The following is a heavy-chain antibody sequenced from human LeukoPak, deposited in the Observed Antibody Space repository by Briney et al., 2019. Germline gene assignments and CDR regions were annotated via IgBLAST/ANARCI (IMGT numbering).Heavy chain of an antibody. D-gene: IGHD2-2*01. J-gene: IGHJ3*02. CDR2: ISSSSSYI. CDR1: GFTFSSYS. CDR3: ARGRRDIVVVPAAAAFDI. V-gene: IGHV3-21*01. Sequence: GGSLRLSCAASGFTFSSYSMNWVRQALGKGLEWVSSISSSSSYIYYADSVKGRFTISRDNAKNSLYLQMNSLRAEDTAVYYCARGRRDIVVVPAAAAFDIWGQGTMVTVSS.